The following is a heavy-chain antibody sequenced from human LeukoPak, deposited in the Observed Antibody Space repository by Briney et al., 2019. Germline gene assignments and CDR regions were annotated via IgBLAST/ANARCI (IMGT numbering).Heavy chain of an antibody. CDR2: INHSGST. J-gene: IGHJ4*02. CDR3: AGRYYYGSGPLGY. D-gene: IGHD3-10*01. V-gene: IGHV4-34*01. Sequence: PSETLSLTCAVYGGSFSGYYWSWIRQPPGKGLEWIGEINHSGSTNYNPSLKSRVTISVDTSKNQFSLKLSSVTAADTAVYYCAGRYYYGSGPLGYWGQGTLVTVSS. CDR1: GGSFSGYY.